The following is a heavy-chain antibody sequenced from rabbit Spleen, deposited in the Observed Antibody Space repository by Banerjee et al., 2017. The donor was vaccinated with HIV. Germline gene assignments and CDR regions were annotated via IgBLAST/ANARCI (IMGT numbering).Heavy chain of an antibody. Sequence: QQQLVESGGGLVKPEGSLKLSCTASGFSFSNKAVMCWVRQAPGKGLEWIACINVVTGRAVYASWTKGRFTFSKTSSTTVTLQMTSLTAADTATYFCARTGSSWSLNLWGQGTLVTVS. CDR1: GFSFSNKAV. D-gene: IGHD8-1*01. J-gene: IGHJ3*01. CDR2: INVVTGRA. V-gene: IGHV1S45*01. CDR3: ARTGSSWSLNL.